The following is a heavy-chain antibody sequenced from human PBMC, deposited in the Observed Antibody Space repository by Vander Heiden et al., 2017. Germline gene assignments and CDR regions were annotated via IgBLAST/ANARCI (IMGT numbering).Heavy chain of an antibody. Sequence: QVQLVQSGAEVKKPGVSVKVSCKASGYTSSSYDINWVGQAAGQGLEWMGWMNPNSGNTVYAQKFQGRVTMTRSTSISTAYMELSSLTSEDTAVYYCAREGVVVTPIPDPFDIWGQGTMVTVSS. CDR3: AREGVVVTPIPDPFDI. CDR1: GYTSSSYD. V-gene: IGHV1-8*01. CDR2: MNPNSGNT. J-gene: IGHJ3*02. D-gene: IGHD2-21*02.